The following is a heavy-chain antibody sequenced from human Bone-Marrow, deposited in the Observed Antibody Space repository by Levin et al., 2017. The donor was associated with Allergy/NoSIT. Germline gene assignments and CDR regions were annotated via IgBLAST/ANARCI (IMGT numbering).Heavy chain of an antibody. D-gene: IGHD5-18*01. Sequence: KVSCQGSGYTFTSHWIAWVRQMPGRGLEWMGIIYPGDSDTKYNPSIQGQVTISADKSINTAYLQWSSLKASDSAIYYCARVNTPKGGNNHYGLDVWGQGTAVTVSS. V-gene: IGHV5-51*01. CDR1: GYTFTSHW. CDR3: ARVNTPKGGNNHYGLDV. J-gene: IGHJ6*02. CDR2: IYPGDSDT.